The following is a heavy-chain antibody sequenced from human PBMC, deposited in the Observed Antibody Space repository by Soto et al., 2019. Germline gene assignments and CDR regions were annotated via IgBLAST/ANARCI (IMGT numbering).Heavy chain of an antibody. CDR3: ARVRRGSSGWYGRGYYGMHV. CDR2: INHSGSI. CDR1: GNAFSGNY. J-gene: IGHJ6*02. Sequence: SLSCAVYGNAFSGNYRSWIRQPPRKGLEWIGEINHSGSINYNPSLKSRLTISVDTSKNQLSLKLRSVAAADTAGYCCARVRRGSSGWYGRGYYGMHVWRQGTTVT. V-gene: IGHV4-34*01. D-gene: IGHD6-19*01.